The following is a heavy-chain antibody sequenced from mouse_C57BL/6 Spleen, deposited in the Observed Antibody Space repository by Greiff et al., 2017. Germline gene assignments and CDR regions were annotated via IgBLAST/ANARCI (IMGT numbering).Heavy chain of an antibody. Sequence: QVQLQQSGAELVRPGASVKLSCKASGYTFTDYYINWVKQRPGQGLEWIARIYPGSGNTYYNEKFKGKATLTAEKSSSTAYMQLSSLTSEDSAVYFCARGQITTGYYFDYWGQGTTLTVSS. J-gene: IGHJ2*01. CDR1: GYTFTDYY. CDR3: ARGQITTGYYFDY. CDR2: IYPGSGNT. D-gene: IGHD1-1*01. V-gene: IGHV1-76*01.